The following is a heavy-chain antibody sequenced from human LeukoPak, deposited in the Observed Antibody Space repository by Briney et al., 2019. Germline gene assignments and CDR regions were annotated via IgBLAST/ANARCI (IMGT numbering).Heavy chain of an antibody. CDR3: ARYFDWDDAFDI. CDR2: INPNSGGT. J-gene: IGHJ3*02. V-gene: IGHV1-2*02. D-gene: IGHD3-9*01. Sequence: LXWMGWINPNSGGTNYAQKFQGRVTMTRDTSISTAYMELSRLRSDDTAVYYCARYFDWDDAFDIWGQGTMVTVSS.